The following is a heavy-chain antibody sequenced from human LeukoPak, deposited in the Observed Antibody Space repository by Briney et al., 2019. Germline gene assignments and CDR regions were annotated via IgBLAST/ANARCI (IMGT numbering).Heavy chain of an antibody. CDR3: ARARYDPGWFDP. V-gene: IGHV3-23*01. D-gene: IGHD3-3*01. CDR2: ISGSGGSP. CDR1: GFTFSSYA. J-gene: IGHJ5*02. Sequence: GGSLRLSCAASGFTFSSYAMSWVRQAPGKGLEWLSDISGSGGSPYYADSVKGRFTISRDNAKNSLYLQMNSLRAEDTALYYCARARYDPGWFDPWGQGTLVTVSS.